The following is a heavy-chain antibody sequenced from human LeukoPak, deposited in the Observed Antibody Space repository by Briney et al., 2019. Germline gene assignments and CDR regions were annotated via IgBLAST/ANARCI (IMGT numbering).Heavy chain of an antibody. CDR3: ARVDPDYFDY. J-gene: IGHJ4*02. CDR1: GFTFNDFG. Sequence: PGGSLRLSCAASGFTFNDFGMSWVRQTPGKGLEWVSGINWNGDSTSYVDSVKGQFTISRDNAKNSLYLQMNSLRAEDTAVYYCARVDPDYFDYWGQGTLVTVSS. CDR2: INWNGDST. V-gene: IGHV3-20*04.